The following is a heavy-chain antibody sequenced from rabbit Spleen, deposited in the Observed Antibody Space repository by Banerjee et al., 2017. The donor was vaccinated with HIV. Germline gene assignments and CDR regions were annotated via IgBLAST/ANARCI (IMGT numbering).Heavy chain of an antibody. D-gene: IGHD6-1*01. V-gene: IGHV1S40*01. Sequence: QSLEESGGDLVKPGASLTLTCTASGFSFSSGYDMCWVRQAPGKGLEWISCIAGSSSGFTYSATWAKGRFTISRTSSTTVTLQVTSLTAADTATYFCAREKSGNYGYDLWGQGTLVTVS. CDR2: IAGSSSGFT. J-gene: IGHJ3*01. CDR1: GFSFSSGYD. CDR3: AREKSGNYGYDL.